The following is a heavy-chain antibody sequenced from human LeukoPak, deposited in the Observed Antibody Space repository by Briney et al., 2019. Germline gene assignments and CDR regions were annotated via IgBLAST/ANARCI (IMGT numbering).Heavy chain of an antibody. CDR1: GGSFSGYY. V-gene: IGHV4-34*01. D-gene: IGHD6-13*01. CDR2: INHSGST. J-gene: IGHJ4*02. CDR3: ARQGSYSNDY. Sequence: SETLSLTCAVYGGSFSGYYWSWFGQPQGKGLEWIGEINHSGSTSYNPSLKSRVTISVDTSKNQFSLKLSSVTAADTAVYYCARQGSYSNDYWGQGTLVTVSS.